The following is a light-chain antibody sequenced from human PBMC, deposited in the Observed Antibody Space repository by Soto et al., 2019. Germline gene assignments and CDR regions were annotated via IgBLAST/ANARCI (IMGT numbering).Light chain of an antibody. Sequence: EIVLTQSPATLSLSPGERRTLSCRASQSVSSYLAWYQQKPGQXPRXXIYDASNRATGIPARFSGSGSGTDLTLNISSLEPEDFAVDYGQQRSNWPQTFGQGTKVEIK. CDR2: DAS. CDR3: QQRSNWPQT. V-gene: IGKV3-11*01. J-gene: IGKJ1*01. CDR1: QSVSSY.